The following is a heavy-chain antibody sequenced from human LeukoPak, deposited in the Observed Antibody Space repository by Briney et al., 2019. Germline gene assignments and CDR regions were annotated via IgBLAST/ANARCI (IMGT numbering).Heavy chain of an antibody. Sequence: GGSLRLSCAASGFTFGSYAIYWVRQAPGKGLEWVSGIFGSGGSAHYADSVKGRFTISRDNSKNTVYLQMDSLRVEDTAIYYCVKTTTGYSSGRYPAWPIDYWGQGTLVTVSS. CDR2: IFGSGGSA. CDR1: GFTFGSYA. V-gene: IGHV3-23*01. J-gene: IGHJ4*02. CDR3: VKTTTGYSSGRYPAWPIDY. D-gene: IGHD2-15*01.